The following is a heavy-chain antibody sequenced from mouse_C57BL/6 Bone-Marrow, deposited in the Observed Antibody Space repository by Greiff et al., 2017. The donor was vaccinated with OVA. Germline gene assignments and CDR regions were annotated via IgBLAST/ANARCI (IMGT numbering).Heavy chain of an antibody. CDR3: ARLYDGYYVTFAY. Sequence: VKLVESGPELVKPGASVKISCKASGYAFSSSWMNWVKQRPGKGLEWIGRIYPGDGDTNYNGKFKGKATLTADKSSSTAYMQLSSLTSEDSAVYVCARLYDGYYVTFAYWGQGTLVTVSA. CDR1: GYAFSSSW. D-gene: IGHD2-3*01. CDR2: IYPGDGDT. V-gene: IGHV1-82*01. J-gene: IGHJ3*01.